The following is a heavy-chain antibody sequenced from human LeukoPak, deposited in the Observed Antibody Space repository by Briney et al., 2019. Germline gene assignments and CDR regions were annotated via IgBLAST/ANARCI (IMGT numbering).Heavy chain of an antibody. D-gene: IGHD6-19*01. CDR2: ISGSGGST. Sequence: GGSLRLSCAASGFTFSSYAMSWVRQAPGRGLEWVSAISGSGGSTYYADSVKGRFTISRDNSKNTLYLQMNSLRAEDTAVYYCAKDVVIAVAGYYFDYWGQGTLVTASS. V-gene: IGHV3-23*01. J-gene: IGHJ4*02. CDR1: GFTFSSYA. CDR3: AKDVVIAVAGYYFDY.